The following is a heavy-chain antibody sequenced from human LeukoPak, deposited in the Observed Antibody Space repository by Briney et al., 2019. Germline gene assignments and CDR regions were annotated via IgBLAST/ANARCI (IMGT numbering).Heavy chain of an antibody. D-gene: IGHD3-10*01. CDR2: IKQDGSEK. Sequence: QPGGSLRLSCAASGFTFSSYWMSWVRQAPGKGLEWVANIKQDGSEKYYVDSVKGRFTISRDNAKNSLYLRMNSLRAEDTAVYYCARALFGESTYYYYYYGMDVWGQGTTVTVSS. V-gene: IGHV3-7*01. J-gene: IGHJ6*02. CDR3: ARALFGESTYYYYYYGMDV. CDR1: GFTFSSYW.